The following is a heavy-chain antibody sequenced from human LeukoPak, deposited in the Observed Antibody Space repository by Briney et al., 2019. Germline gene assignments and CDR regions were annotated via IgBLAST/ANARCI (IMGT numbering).Heavy chain of an antibody. CDR3: ASGYSGGWYDY. D-gene: IGHD6-19*01. Sequence: SQTLSLTCTVSGGSISSYYWSWIRQPPGKRLEWIGYIYYSGSTNYNPSLKSRVTISVDTSKNQFSLKLSSVTAADTAVYYCASGYSGGWYDYWGQGTLVTVSS. V-gene: IGHV4-59*01. J-gene: IGHJ4*02. CDR2: IYYSGST. CDR1: GGSISSYY.